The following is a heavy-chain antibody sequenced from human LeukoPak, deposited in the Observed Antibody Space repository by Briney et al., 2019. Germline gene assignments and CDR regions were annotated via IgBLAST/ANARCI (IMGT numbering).Heavy chain of an antibody. J-gene: IGHJ4*02. Sequence: GGSLRLSCAASGFSFSTCEVIWVRQAPGKGPEWISYISRSSSTIYYADSVKGRFTISRDNAKNSLFLQMNSLRAEDTAVYFCAREMPTTYYFDYWGQGTLVTVSS. D-gene: IGHD1-1*01. CDR3: AREMPTTYYFDY. V-gene: IGHV3-48*03. CDR2: ISRSSSTI. CDR1: GFSFSTCE.